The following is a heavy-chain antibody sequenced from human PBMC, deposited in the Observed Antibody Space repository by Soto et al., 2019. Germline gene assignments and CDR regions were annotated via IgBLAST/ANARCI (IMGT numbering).Heavy chain of an antibody. D-gene: IGHD3-9*01. J-gene: IGHJ6*02. Sequence: TVSGGSISSSSYYWGWIRQPPGKGLEWIGSIYYSGSTYYNPSLKSRVTISVDTSKNQFSLKLSSVTAADTAVYYCARHPVGYYDILTGYPNYYYYGMDVWGQGTTVTVSS. V-gene: IGHV4-39*01. CDR3: ARHPVGYYDILTGYPNYYYYGMDV. CDR1: GGSISSSSYY. CDR2: IYYSGST.